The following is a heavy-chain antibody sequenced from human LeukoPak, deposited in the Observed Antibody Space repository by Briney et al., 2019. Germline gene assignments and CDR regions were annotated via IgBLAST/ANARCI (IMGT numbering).Heavy chain of an antibody. CDR2: ISGSDGST. CDR1: GFTFSTSA. CDR3: AKEIAARYFDY. J-gene: IGHJ4*02. Sequence: PGGSLRLSCAASGFTFSTSAMSWVRQAPGKGLKWVSAISGSDGSTYYADSVKGRFTISRDNSKNTLYLQMNSLRAEDTAVYYCAKEIAARYFDYWAQGTLVTVSS. D-gene: IGHD6-6*01. V-gene: IGHV3-23*01.